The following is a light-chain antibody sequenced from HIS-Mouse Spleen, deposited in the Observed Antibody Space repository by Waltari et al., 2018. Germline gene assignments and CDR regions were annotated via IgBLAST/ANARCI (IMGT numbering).Light chain of an antibody. Sequence: QSALTQPASVSGSPGQSITISCPGTSSDVGGYNYFSWYQQHPGKAPKLMIYEVSTRPSGVSNRFSGSKSGNTASLTISGLQAEDEADYYCSSYTSSSTFFGTGTKVTVL. CDR3: SSYTSSSTF. CDR2: EVS. V-gene: IGLV2-14*01. J-gene: IGLJ1*01. CDR1: SSDVGGYNY.